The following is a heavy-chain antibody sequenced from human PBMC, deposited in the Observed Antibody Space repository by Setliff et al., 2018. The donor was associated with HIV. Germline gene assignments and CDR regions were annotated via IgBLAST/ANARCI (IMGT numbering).Heavy chain of an antibody. Sequence: SQTLSLTCAVYGGSLSGHYWTWIRQPPGEGLEWIGEIHHGGGTKYSPSLKSRVTISIDTSKNQFSLKLSSVTAADTAVYYCARAPGAYYYDSSGYPIGIRFDYWGQGTLVTVSS. CDR2: IHHGGGT. CDR3: ARAPGAYYYDSSGYPIGIRFDY. J-gene: IGHJ4*02. D-gene: IGHD3-22*01. CDR1: GGSLSGHY. V-gene: IGHV4-34*01.